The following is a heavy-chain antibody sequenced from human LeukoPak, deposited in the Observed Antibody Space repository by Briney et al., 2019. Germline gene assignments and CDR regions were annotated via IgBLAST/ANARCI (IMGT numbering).Heavy chain of an antibody. CDR3: ARDQLGGNVDY. Sequence: PGGSLRLSCAASGSTFSSYWMSWVRQAPGKGLEWVANMKQDGSEKYYVDSVNGRFTISRDNAKNSLYLQMNSLRAEDTAVYYCARDQLGGNVDYWGQGTLVTVSS. D-gene: IGHD4-23*01. J-gene: IGHJ4*02. CDR1: GSTFSSYW. V-gene: IGHV3-7*04. CDR2: MKQDGSEK.